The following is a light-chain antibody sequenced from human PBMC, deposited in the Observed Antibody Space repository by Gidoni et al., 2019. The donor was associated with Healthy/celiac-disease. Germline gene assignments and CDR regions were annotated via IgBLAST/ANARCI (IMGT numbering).Light chain of an antibody. CDR1: QSVFYSSNNKNY. J-gene: IGKJ2*01. V-gene: IGKV4-1*01. CDR2: WAS. Sequence: DIVLTQSPDSLAVSLGERATINCKSSQSVFYSSNNKNYLAWYRQTPGQPPKLLIYWASTRESGVPDRFSGSGSGTDFTLTISSLQAEDVAVYYCQQYYSTPHTFGQGTKLEIK. CDR3: QQYYSTPHT.